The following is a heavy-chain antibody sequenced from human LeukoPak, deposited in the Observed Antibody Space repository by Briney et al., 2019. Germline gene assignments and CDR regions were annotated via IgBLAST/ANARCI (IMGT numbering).Heavy chain of an antibody. CDR2: IYHSGST. V-gene: IGHV4-38-2*01. CDR1: GYSISSGYY. Sequence: SETLSLTCAVSGYSISSGYYWGWIRQPPGKGLEWIGGIYHSGSTYYNPSLKSRVTISVDTSKNQFSLKLSSVTAADTAVYYCARGRGGAEAFDIWGQGTMVTVSS. J-gene: IGHJ3*02. CDR3: ARGRGGAEAFDI. D-gene: IGHD3-10*01.